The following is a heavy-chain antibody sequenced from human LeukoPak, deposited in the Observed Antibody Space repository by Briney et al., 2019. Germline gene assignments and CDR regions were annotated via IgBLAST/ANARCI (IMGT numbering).Heavy chain of an antibody. D-gene: IGHD6-13*01. Sequence: GGSLRLSCAASGFTFSSYSMNWVRQAPGKGLEWVSSISSSSSYIYYADSVKGRFTISRDNAKNSLYLQMNSLRAEDTAVYYCARTFSSSWYDLGYYFDYWGQGTLVTVSS. CDR2: ISSSSSYI. CDR3: ARTFSSSWYDLGYYFDY. CDR1: GFTFSSYS. V-gene: IGHV3-21*01. J-gene: IGHJ4*02.